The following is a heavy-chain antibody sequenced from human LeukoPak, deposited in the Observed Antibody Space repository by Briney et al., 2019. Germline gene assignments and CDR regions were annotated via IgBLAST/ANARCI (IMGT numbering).Heavy chain of an antibody. J-gene: IGHJ6*03. CDR2: IWYDGSNK. Sequence: GRSLRLSCAASGFTFSSYGMHWVRQAPGKGLEWVAVIWYDGSNKYYADSVKGRFTISRDNSKSTLYLQMNSLRAEDTAVYYCAKRAVAAAGTDYMDVWGKGTTVTVSS. CDR1: GFTFSSYG. CDR3: AKRAVAAAGTDYMDV. D-gene: IGHD6-13*01. V-gene: IGHV3-33*06.